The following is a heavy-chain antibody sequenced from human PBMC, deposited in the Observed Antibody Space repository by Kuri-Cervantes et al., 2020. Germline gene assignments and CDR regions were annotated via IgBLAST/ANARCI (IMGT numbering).Heavy chain of an antibody. CDR1: GYTFTGYY. J-gene: IGHJ3*02. CDR2: INPNSGGT. Sequence: ASVKVSCKASGYTFTGYYMHWVRQAPGQGLEWMGWINPNSGGTNYAQKFQGRVTMTRDTSTSTVYMELSSLRSEDTAVYYCARRALTGGDAFDIWGQGTMVTVSS. D-gene: IGHD3-10*01. CDR3: ARRALTGGDAFDI. V-gene: IGHV1-2*02.